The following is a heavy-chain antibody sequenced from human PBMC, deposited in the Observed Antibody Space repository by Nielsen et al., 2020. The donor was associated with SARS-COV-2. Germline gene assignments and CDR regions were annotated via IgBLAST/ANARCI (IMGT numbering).Heavy chain of an antibody. CDR3: ARHPGRTEVGTGFDR. CDR2: IFYSGTT. CDR1: GGSISGSGYY. Sequence: SETLSLTCTVSGGSISGSGYYWGWIRQSPGKGLDWLGNIFYSGTTYYNPSLKSRVTISRDTPKNQLSLELNSVTAADTAVYYCARHPGRTEVGTGFDRWGPGTLVTVSS. D-gene: IGHD6-13*01. V-gene: IGHV4-39*01. J-gene: IGHJ4*02.